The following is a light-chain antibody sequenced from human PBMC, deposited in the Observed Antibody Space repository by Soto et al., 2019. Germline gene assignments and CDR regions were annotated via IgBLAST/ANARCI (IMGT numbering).Light chain of an antibody. CDR3: QRFNSYPIT. CDR1: QDIRGA. Sequence: AIQVTQSPSSLSASVGDRVTITCRASQDIRGALAWYQQKPGKAPRLLIYDVYTLESGVPSRFSGSGSGTEFTLSISSLQPEDLGTYYCQRFNSYPITFGHGTRLEIK. CDR2: DVY. J-gene: IGKJ5*01. V-gene: IGKV1-13*02.